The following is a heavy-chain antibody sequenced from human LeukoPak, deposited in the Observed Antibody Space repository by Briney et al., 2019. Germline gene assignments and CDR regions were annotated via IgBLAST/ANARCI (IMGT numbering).Heavy chain of an antibody. V-gene: IGHV3-74*01. D-gene: IGHD4-4*01. J-gene: IGHJ4*02. CDR1: GFTFSTYW. Sequence: PGGSLRLSCAASGFTFSTYWMHWVRQAPGKGLVWVSRINSDGSSIRYADSVKGRFTISRDNAKSTLYLHMNSLRAEDTAVYYYAREDYSRGAESFDFWGQGTLVTVSS. CDR3: AREDYSRGAESFDF. CDR2: INSDGSSI.